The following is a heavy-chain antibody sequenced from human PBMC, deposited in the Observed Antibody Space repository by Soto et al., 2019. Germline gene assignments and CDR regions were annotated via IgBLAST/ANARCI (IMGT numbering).Heavy chain of an antibody. CDR1: GFTFSSYG. Sequence: GGSLRLSCAASGFTFSSYGMHWVRQAPGKGLEWVAVISYDGSNKYYADSVKGRFTISRDNSKNTLYLQMNSLRAEDTAVYYCAKGRQQLVQRAFYYFDYWGQGTLVTVSS. CDR2: ISYDGSNK. J-gene: IGHJ4*02. CDR3: AKGRQQLVQRAFYYFDY. D-gene: IGHD6-13*01. V-gene: IGHV3-30*18.